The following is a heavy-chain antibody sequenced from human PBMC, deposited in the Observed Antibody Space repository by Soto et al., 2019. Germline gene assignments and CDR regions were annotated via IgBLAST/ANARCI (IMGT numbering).Heavy chain of an antibody. J-gene: IGHJ4*02. CDR3: MPWVSAHFDT. CDR2: IDHSGNNQ. CDR1: GFTLSSQA. D-gene: IGHD2-8*01. Sequence: GGSLRLSCAASGFTLSSQAMTRARQAPGKGPEWVSSIDHSGNNQHYSHSLKGRFTISKDKSKDTLDLQMKNLRAEDTALYYCMPWVSAHFDTWGQGTLVTVSS. V-gene: IGHV3-23*05.